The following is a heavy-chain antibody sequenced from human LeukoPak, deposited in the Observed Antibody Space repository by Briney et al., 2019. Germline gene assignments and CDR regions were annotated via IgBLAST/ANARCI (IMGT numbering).Heavy chain of an antibody. Sequence: GGSLRLSCAASGFTFSSYEMNWVRQAPGKGLEWVSSISSSSSYIYYADSVKGRFTISRDNAKNSLYLQMNSLRAEDTAVYYCARDFFGRDIVVVPAATIAMDVWGKGTTVTVSS. J-gene: IGHJ6*03. V-gene: IGHV3-21*01. CDR2: ISSSSSYI. CDR1: GFTFSSYE. CDR3: ARDFFGRDIVVVPAATIAMDV. D-gene: IGHD2-2*01.